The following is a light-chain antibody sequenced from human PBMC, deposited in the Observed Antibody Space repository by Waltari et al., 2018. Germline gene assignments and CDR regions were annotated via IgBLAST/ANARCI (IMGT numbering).Light chain of an antibody. CDR3: QQYYRIPRT. J-gene: IGKJ1*01. CDR1: QSVWYNSNVKDY. Sequence: IVMTQAPGYLAVALGGRGTINCKSSQSVWYNSNVKDYVAWYQKKPGQPPRLLIYWASTRASVVPGRFSGSASATDFPLTFSRLPAEVVAVYYCQQYYRIPRTFGQGTTVDIK. CDR2: WAS. V-gene: IGKV4-1*01.